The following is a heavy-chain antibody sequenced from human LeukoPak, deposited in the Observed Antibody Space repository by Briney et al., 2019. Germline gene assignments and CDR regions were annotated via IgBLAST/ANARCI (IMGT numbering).Heavy chain of an antibody. J-gene: IGHJ4*02. CDR1: GFTFSSYA. V-gene: IGHV3-30-3*01. CDR3: ARALYDSSGYSSFDY. D-gene: IGHD3-22*01. CDR2: ISYDGSNK. Sequence: GGSLRLSCAASGFTFSSYAMHWVRQAPGKGLEWVAVISYDGSNKYYADSVKGRFTISRDNSKNTLYLQMNSLRAEDTAVYYCARALYDSSGYSSFDYWGQGTLVTVSS.